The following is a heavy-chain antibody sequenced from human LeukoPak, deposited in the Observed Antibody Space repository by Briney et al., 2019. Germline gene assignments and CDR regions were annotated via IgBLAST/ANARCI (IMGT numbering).Heavy chain of an antibody. CDR1: EFILSSYA. CDR2: ISGNGAHP. D-gene: IGHD3-3*01. V-gene: IGHV3-23*01. Sequence: PGGPLRLSCEASEFILSSYAMSWVRQAPGKGLEWVSSISGNGAHPYYADSVRGRFTISRDFSRNAVYLQMSSLRVEDTAEYFCAKAIHHRGYYFERGADFWGQGPMVTVPS. CDR3: AKAIHHRGYYFERGADF. J-gene: IGHJ4*02.